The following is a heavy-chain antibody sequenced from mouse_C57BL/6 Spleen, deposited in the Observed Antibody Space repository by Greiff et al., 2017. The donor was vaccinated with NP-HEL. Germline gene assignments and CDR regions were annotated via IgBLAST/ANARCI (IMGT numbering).Heavy chain of an antibody. CDR1: GYAFTNYL. D-gene: IGHD1-1*01. V-gene: IGHV1-54*01. Sequence: VQLQQSGAELVRPGTSVKVSCKASGYAFTNYLIEWVKQRPGQGLEWIGVINPGSGGTNYNEKFKGKATLTADKSSSTAYMQLSSLTSEDSAVYFCARRGYYGIYAMDYWGQGTSVTVSS. CDR3: ARRGYYGIYAMDY. J-gene: IGHJ4*01. CDR2: INPGSGGT.